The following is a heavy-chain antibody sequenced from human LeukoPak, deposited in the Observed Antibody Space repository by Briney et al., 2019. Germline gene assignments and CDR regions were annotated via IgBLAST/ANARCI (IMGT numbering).Heavy chain of an antibody. CDR3: ARELDLPGMAGLDAFDV. CDR2: IVGAGDRI. Sequence: GGSLRLSCAASGLTLSNYAVSWGRQALGKGLELVAGIVGAGDRIFYSDSVKGRFTISRDNSKNTVYLQMKSLRVEDTAVYYCARELDLPGMAGLDAFDVWGQGTMVTVSS. V-gene: IGHV3-23*01. D-gene: IGHD6-13*01. CDR1: GLTLSNYA. J-gene: IGHJ3*01.